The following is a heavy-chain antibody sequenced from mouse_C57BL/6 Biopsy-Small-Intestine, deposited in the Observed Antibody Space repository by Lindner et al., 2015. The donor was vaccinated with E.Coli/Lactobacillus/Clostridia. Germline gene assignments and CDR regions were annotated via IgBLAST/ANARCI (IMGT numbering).Heavy chain of an antibody. Sequence: VQLQESGGGLVQPKGSLKLSCAASGFTFNTYAMHWVRQAPGKGLEWVARIRSKSSNYATYYADSVKDRFTISRDDSQSMLYLQMNNLKTEDTAMYYCVRDRYYGSGPYYAMDYWGQGTSVTVSS. J-gene: IGHJ4*01. CDR1: GFTFNTYA. CDR2: IRSKSSNYAT. D-gene: IGHD1-1*01. CDR3: VRDRYYGSGPYYAMDY. V-gene: IGHV10-3*01.